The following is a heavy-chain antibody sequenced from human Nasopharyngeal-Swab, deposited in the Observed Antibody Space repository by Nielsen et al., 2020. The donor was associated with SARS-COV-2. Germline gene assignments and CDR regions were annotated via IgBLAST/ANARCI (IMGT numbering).Heavy chain of an antibody. D-gene: IGHD6-25*01. J-gene: IGHJ6*02. V-gene: IGHV6-1*01. CDR2: TYYRSKWKS. CDR3: ARGGVYYYGMDV. CDR1: GDSVSNNGAT. Sequence: SQTLSLTCVISGDSVSNNGATWNWIRQSPSRGLEWLGRTYYRSKWKSDYAVSVTSRLTTNPDTSKNQFSLQLSSVTPEDTAIYYCARGGVYYYGMDVWGQRTTVTVSS.